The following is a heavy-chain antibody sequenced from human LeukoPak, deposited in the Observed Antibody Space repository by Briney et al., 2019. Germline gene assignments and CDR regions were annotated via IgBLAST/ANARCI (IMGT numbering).Heavy chain of an antibody. V-gene: IGHV3-23*01. CDR3: AKDPGITIFGVTGYMDV. CDR1: GFTFSSYA. D-gene: IGHD3-3*01. J-gene: IGHJ6*03. CDR2: ISGSGGST. Sequence: PGGSLRLSCAASGFTFSSYAMSWVRQAPGKGLEWVSAISGSGGSTYYADSVKGRFTISRDNSKNTLYMQMNSLRAEDTAVYYCAKDPGITIFGVTGYMDVWGKGTTVTVSS.